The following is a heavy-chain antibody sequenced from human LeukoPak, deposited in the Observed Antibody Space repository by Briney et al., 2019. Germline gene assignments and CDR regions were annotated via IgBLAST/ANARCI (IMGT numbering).Heavy chain of an antibody. J-gene: IGHJ2*01. CDR3: ARSIAVAVIYWYFDL. V-gene: IGHV4-34*01. CDR1: GGSFSGYY. CDR2: INHSGST. D-gene: IGHD6-19*01. Sequence: PSETLSLTCAVYGGSFSGYYWSWLRQPPGKGLEWIGEINHSGSTNYNPSLKSRVTISVDTSKNQFSLKLSSVTAADTAVYYCARSIAVAVIYWYFDLWGRGTLVTVSS.